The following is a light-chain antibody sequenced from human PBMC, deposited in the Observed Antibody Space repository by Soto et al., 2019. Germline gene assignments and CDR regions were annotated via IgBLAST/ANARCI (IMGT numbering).Light chain of an antibody. CDR1: SSNIGRNF. CDR2: GSN. CDR3: ASWDDSLSGFWV. Sequence: QSVLSQPPSASGTPGQRVTISCSGSSSNIGRNFVYWYQQLPGAAPKLLIYGSNQRPSGVPDRFSGSKSGTSASLAISGLRSEDEADYYCASWDDSLSGFWVFGGGTQLTVL. J-gene: IGLJ3*02. V-gene: IGLV1-47*02.